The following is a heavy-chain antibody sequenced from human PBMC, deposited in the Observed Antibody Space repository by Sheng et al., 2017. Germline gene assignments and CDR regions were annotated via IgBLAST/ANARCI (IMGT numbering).Heavy chain of an antibody. CDR3: ARDEGTGYGDKRGFDY. J-gene: IGHJ4*02. CDR2: INSDGSTT. Sequence: EVQLVESGGGLVQPGGSLRLSCAASGFTISSYWMHWVRQAPGKGLVWVSRINSDGSTTTYADSVKGRFTISRDNAKNTLYLQMNSLRAEDTAVYYCARDEGTGYGDKRGFDYWGQGTLVTVSS. D-gene: IGHD4-17*01. V-gene: IGHV3-74*01. CDR1: GFTISSYW.